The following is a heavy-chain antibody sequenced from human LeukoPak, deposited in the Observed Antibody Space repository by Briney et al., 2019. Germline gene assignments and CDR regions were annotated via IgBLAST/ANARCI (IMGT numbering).Heavy chain of an antibody. J-gene: IGHJ4*02. D-gene: IGHD2-15*01. CDR3: ARGGGLQRRYFEY. Sequence: GGSLRLSCAASGFTFSSYWMSWVRQAPGKGLEWVSSFTAGGSGTYNTDSVEGRFTISRDISKNTLYMQMNSLRAEDTAVYYCARGGGLQRRYFEYWGQGTLLTVSS. V-gene: IGHV3-23*01. CDR1: GFTFSSYW. CDR2: FTAGGSGT.